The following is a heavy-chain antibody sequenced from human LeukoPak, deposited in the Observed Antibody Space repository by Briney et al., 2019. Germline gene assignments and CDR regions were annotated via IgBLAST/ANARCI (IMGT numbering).Heavy chain of an antibody. D-gene: IGHD3-9*01. Sequence: ASVKVSCKASGYTFTGYYMHWVRQAPGQGLEWMGWINPNSGGTNYAQKLQGRVTMTTDTSTSTAYMELGSLRSDDTAVYYCARDDYDILTGSHYYYYGMDVWGQGTTVTVSS. CDR3: ARDDYDILTGSHYYYYGMDV. CDR1: GYTFTGYY. V-gene: IGHV1-2*02. CDR2: INPNSGGT. J-gene: IGHJ6*02.